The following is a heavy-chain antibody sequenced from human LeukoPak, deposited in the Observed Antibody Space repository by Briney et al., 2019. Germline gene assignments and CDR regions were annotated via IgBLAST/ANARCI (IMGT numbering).Heavy chain of an antibody. CDR3: ARVTLYEDFRSGYYNYYYYYGMDV. CDR2: MNPNSGNT. Sequence: ASVKVSCKASGYTFTSYDINWVRQATGQGLEWMGWMNPNSGNTGYAQKFQGRVTMTRNTSISTAYMELSSLRSEDTAVYYCARVTLYEDFRSGYYNYYYYYGMDVWGQGTTVTVSS. D-gene: IGHD3-3*02. CDR1: GYTFTSYD. J-gene: IGHJ6*02. V-gene: IGHV1-8*01.